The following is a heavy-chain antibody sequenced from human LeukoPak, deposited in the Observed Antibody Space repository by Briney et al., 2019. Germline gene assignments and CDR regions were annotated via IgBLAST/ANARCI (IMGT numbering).Heavy chain of an antibody. CDR1: GFTFRNYW. Sequence: SGRSLRLSCAASGFTFRNYWMGCVREAPGKGLEWMANTKPDGSGEYYADSVRGRFTISRDNDNNFMYLQMKSLRAEDTAVYYCARDGGLKTNFDSWGQGTLVTVYS. V-gene: IGHV3-7*01. D-gene: IGHD2-15*01. CDR3: ARDGGLKTNFDS. CDR2: TKPDGSGE. J-gene: IGHJ4*02.